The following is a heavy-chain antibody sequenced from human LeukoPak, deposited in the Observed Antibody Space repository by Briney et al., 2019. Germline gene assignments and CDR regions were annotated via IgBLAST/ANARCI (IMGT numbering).Heavy chain of an antibody. CDR2: IYYSGST. V-gene: IGHV4-39*07. CDR3: ARPRWGLPYFDYFDY. CDR1: GGSISSSSYY. J-gene: IGHJ4*02. D-gene: IGHD3-9*01. Sequence: SETLSLTCTVSGGSISSSSYYWGWIRQPPGKGLEWIGSIYYSGSTYYNPSLKSRVTISVDTSKNQFSLKLSSVTAADTAVYYCARPRWGLPYFDYFDYWGQGTLVTVSS.